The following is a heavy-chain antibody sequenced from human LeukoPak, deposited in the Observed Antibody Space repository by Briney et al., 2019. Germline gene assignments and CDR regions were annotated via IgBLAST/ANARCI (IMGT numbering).Heavy chain of an antibody. CDR1: GGSISSSSYY. V-gene: IGHV4-39*01. D-gene: IGHD3-3*01. CDR2: IYYSGST. Sequence: SETLSLTCTVSGGSISSSSYYWGWIRQPPGKGLEWIGSIYYSGSTYYNPSLKSRVTISVDTSKNQFSLKLSSVTAADTAVYYCAIRPYYDFWSGSIGDDAFDIWGQGTMVTVSS. J-gene: IGHJ3*02. CDR3: AIRPYYDFWSGSIGDDAFDI.